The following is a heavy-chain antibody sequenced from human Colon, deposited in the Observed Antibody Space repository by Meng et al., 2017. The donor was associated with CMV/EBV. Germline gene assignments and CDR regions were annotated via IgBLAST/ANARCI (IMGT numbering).Heavy chain of an antibody. J-gene: IGHJ4*02. V-gene: IGHV3-23*03. CDR1: GFPFNTFA. CDR2: IYRSGTST. CDR3: AKGTGWSGFFPIDF. D-gene: IGHD5-12*01. Sequence: GGSLRLSCAASGFPFNTFAMSWVRQAPGKGLEWVSIIYRSGTSTYYADSVRGRFTISRDDSKNFLYLQMNSLRADDTAVYYCAKGTGWSGFFPIDFWGQGSRVTVSS.